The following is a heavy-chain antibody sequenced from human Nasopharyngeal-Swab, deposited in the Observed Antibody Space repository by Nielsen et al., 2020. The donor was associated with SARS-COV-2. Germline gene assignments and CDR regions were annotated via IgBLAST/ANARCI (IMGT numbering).Heavy chain of an antibody. V-gene: IGHV3-23*01. CDR2: INNSGGNT. Sequence: GGSLRLSCEASEFTFRSYAMSWVRQAPGRGLEWVSTINNSGGNTHYADSVKGHFTISRDNSKNTLYLQMSSLRAEDTAVYYCARRYYYEDYWGQGTLVTVSS. D-gene: IGHD3-22*01. CDR1: EFTFRSYA. CDR3: ARRYYYEDY. J-gene: IGHJ4*02.